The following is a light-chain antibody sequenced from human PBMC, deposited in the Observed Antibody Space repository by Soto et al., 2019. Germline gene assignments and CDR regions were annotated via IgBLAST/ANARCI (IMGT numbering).Light chain of an antibody. Sequence: QSVLTQPPSASGTPGQRVTISCTGSSSNIGTNYVHWYQQLPGTAPKLLIYLNDQRPSGVPDRFSGSKSGTSASLAISGLRSEDEADYFCAAWDGSLDGRIAFGTGTKVTVL. CDR3: AAWDGSLDGRIA. V-gene: IGLV1-47*02. CDR2: LND. J-gene: IGLJ1*01. CDR1: SSNIGTNY.